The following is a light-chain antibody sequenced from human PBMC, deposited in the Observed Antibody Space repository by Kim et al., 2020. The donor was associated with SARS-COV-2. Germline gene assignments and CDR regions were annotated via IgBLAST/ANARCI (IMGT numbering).Light chain of an antibody. CDR1: SSDVGSYTL. CDR2: NDS. V-gene: IGLV2-23*01. CDR3: CSYAGSSSSV. J-gene: IGLJ2*01. Sequence: QSALTQPPSASGSPGQSITISCTGTSSDVGSYTLCSWYQHHPGTAPKLMIYNDSQRPSGVSNRFSGSRSGNTASLTMSGLQDEDDAYYYCCSYAGSSSSVFGGGTKLTVL.